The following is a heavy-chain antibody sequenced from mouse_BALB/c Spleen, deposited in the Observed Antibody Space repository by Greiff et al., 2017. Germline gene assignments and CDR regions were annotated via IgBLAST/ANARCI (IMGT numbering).Heavy chain of an antibody. Sequence: EVQLQQTGPELVKPGASVKISCKASGYSFTDYIMLWVKQSHGKSLEWIGNINPYYGSTSYNLKFKGKATLTVDKSSSTAYMQLNSLTSEDSAVYYCASITNYAMDYWGQGTSVTVSS. CDR2: INPYYGST. CDR3: ASITNYAMDY. V-gene: IGHV1-39*01. J-gene: IGHJ4*01. D-gene: IGHD2-4*01. CDR1: GYSFTDYI.